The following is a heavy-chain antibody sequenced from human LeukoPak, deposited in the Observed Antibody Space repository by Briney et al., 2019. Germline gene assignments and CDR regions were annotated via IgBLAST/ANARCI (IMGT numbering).Heavy chain of an antibody. Sequence: SETLSLTCTVSGGSISSYYWSWIRQPPGKGLEWIGEINHSGSTNYNPSLKSRVTISVDTSKNQFSLKLSSVTAADTAVYYCARGRRYYYDSSGYYYGDYWGQGTLVTVSS. CDR1: GGSISSYY. CDR2: INHSGST. V-gene: IGHV4-34*01. D-gene: IGHD3-22*01. J-gene: IGHJ4*02. CDR3: ARGRRYYYDSSGYYYGDY.